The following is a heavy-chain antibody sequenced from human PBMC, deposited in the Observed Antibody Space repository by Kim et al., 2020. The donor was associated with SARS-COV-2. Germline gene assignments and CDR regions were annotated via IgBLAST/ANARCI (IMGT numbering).Heavy chain of an antibody. CDR3: GRRGWYSDI. CDR1: GASISTYH. Sequence: SETLSLTCTVSGASISTYHWSWIRQPPGKGLEWIGYISNSGSTHYNPSLRSRVTISVDTSKNQFSLMLTSVTAADTAVYYCGRRGWYSDIWGRGTLVTVST. D-gene: IGHD2-15*01. J-gene: IGHJ2*01. CDR2: ISNSGST. V-gene: IGHV4-59*08.